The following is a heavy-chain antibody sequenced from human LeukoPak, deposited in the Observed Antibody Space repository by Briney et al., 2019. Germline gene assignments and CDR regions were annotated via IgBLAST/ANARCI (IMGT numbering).Heavy chain of an antibody. V-gene: IGHV3-30*02. CDR1: GFTFSSYG. CDR3: ATSRGSWPDYFDY. CDR2: IRYDGTNK. Sequence: GGSLRLSCAASGFTFSSYGMHWVRQAPGKGLEWVAFIRYDGTNKYYADSVKGRFTISRDNSKNTLYLQMNSLRAEDTAVYYCATSRGSWPDYFDYWGQGTLVTVSS. D-gene: IGHD6-13*01. J-gene: IGHJ4*02.